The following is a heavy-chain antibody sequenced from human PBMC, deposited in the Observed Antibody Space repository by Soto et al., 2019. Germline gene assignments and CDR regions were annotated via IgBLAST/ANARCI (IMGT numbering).Heavy chain of an antibody. D-gene: IGHD3-3*01. CDR1: GFTFSGSA. CDR2: IRSKANSDAT. J-gene: IGHJ3*02. Sequence: PGGSLRLSCAASGFTFSGSAMHLVLQASGKGLEWVGRIRSKANSDATAYAASVKGRFTISRDDSKNTAYLQMNSLKTEDTAVYYCTRTTYYDFWKTKLGAFDIWGQGTMVTVSS. CDR3: TRTTYYDFWKTKLGAFDI. V-gene: IGHV3-73*01.